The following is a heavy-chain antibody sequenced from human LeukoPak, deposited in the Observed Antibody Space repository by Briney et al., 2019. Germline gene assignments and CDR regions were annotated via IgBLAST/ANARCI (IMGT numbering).Heavy chain of an antibody. Sequence: SETLSLTCTVSGGSISSYYWSWIRQPPGKGLEWIGYIYYSGSTYYNPSLKSRVTISVDTSKNHFSLKLSSVTAADTAVYYCARTLAYYDSSGYYSFDYWGQGTLVTVSS. D-gene: IGHD3-22*01. CDR3: ARTLAYYDSSGYYSFDY. CDR2: IYYSGST. V-gene: IGHV4-59*08. CDR1: GGSISSYY. J-gene: IGHJ4*02.